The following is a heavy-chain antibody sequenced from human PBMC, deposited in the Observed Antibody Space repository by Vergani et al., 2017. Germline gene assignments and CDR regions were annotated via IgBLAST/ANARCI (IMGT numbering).Heavy chain of an antibody. CDR3: ARSPPGFSDSSGYLDY. D-gene: IGHD3-22*01. CDR1: GFSIDNGYY. Sequence: QVQLQESGPGLVKPSETLSLTCAVSGFSIDNGYYWDWIRQPPGKGLEWIGSIYRTGRTHFNPSLKSRVTISVDTSKNQFSLKLSSVTAADTAVYYCARSPPGFSDSSGYLDYWGQGTLVTVSS. J-gene: IGHJ4*02. V-gene: IGHV4-38-2*01. CDR2: IYRTGRT.